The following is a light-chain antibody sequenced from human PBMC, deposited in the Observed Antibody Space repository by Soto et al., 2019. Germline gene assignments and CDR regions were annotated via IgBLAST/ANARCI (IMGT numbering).Light chain of an antibody. J-gene: IGKJ3*01. CDR3: QQYGSSPFT. Sequence: EIVLTQSPGTLSLSPGERVTLSCRASQSVSSSCLAWYQQKPGQAPRLLIYGASSRATGIPDRFSGSGSGTDFTLTISRLEPEDFAVYYCQQYGSSPFTFGPGTKVDIK. V-gene: IGKV3-20*01. CDR1: QSVSSSC. CDR2: GAS.